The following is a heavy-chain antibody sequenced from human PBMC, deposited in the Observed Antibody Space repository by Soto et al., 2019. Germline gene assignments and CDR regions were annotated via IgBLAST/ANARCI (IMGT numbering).Heavy chain of an antibody. D-gene: IGHD3-10*01. Sequence: SVKVSCKASGGTFSSYAINWVRQAPGQGLEWMGGIIRIFGTPDYAQRFQGRVTITADESTSTAYMELSSLRSEDTAVYYCARQGSNEYYYYGMAVWGQGTTVTVSS. CDR1: GGTFSSYA. CDR3: ARQGSNEYYYYGMAV. CDR2: IIRIFGTP. V-gene: IGHV1-69*13. J-gene: IGHJ6*02.